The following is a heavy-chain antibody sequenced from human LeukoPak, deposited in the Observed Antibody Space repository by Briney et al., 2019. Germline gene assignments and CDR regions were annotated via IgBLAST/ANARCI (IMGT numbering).Heavy chain of an antibody. V-gene: IGHV3-30*18. CDR3: AKDGHGYGCSWFDP. CDR1: GFTFSSYG. D-gene: IGHD5-18*01. J-gene: IGHJ5*02. Sequence: PGRSLRLSCAASGFTFSSYGMHWVRQAPGKGLEWVAVISYDGSNKYYADSVKGRFTTSRDNSKNTLYLQMNSLRAEDTAVYYCAKDGHGYGCSWFDPWGQGTLVTVSS. CDR2: ISYDGSNK.